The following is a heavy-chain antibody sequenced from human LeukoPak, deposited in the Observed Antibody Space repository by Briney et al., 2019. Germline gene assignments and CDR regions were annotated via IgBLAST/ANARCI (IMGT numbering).Heavy chain of an antibody. J-gene: IGHJ3*01. CDR3: ARDRSYYGDAFDV. D-gene: IGHD1-26*01. V-gene: IGHV3-11*04. CDR1: GFTFSDYY. CDR2: ISSSGSTI. Sequence: GGSLRLSCAASGFTFSDYYMSWIRQAPGKGLEWVSYISSSGSTIYYADSVKGRITISRDNANNSLSLQMNSLRVEDTAVYYCARDRSYYGDAFDVWGQGTKVTVSS.